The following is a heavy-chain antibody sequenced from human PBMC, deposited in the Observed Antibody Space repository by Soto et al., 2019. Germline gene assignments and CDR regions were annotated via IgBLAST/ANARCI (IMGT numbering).Heavy chain of an antibody. V-gene: IGHV1-69*13. Sequence: GASVKVSCKASGYTFTSYYAISWVRQAPGQGLEWMGGIIPIFGTADYAQKFQGRVTITADESTSTAYMELSSLRSEDTAVYYCARGQRYYDSSGIWDVDYWGQGTLVTVSS. J-gene: IGHJ4*02. CDR3: ARGQRYYDSSGIWDVDY. CDR2: IIPIFGTA. D-gene: IGHD3-22*01. CDR1: GYTFTSYYA.